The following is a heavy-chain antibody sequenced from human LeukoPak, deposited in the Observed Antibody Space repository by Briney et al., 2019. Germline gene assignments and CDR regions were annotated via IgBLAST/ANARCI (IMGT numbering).Heavy chain of an antibody. D-gene: IGHD5-18*01. CDR3: ARSQRGYSYGEH. V-gene: IGHV3-74*01. CDR2: VDNDGSGT. Sequence: GGSLRLSCAASGFSFSNYWMHWVRQVPGKGLVWVSRVDNDGSGTTYADSVKGRFTISRDNAKNTVYLQMSSLRAEDTAVYYCARSQRGYSYGEHWGQGTPVTASS. CDR1: GFSFSNYW. J-gene: IGHJ4*02.